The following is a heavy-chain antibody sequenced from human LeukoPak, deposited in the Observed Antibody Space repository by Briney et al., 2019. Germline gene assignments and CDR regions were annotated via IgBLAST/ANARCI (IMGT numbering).Heavy chain of an antibody. Sequence: PGGSLRLSCVVSEFTFSSYAMSWVRQAPGKGLEWVSAISGSGGSTYYADSVKGRFTISRDNSKNTLYLQMNSLRAEDTAVYYCAKDLDSGGDYDNPFDYWGQGTLVTVSS. CDR3: AKDLDSGGDYDNPFDY. CDR1: EFTFSSYA. CDR2: ISGSGGST. V-gene: IGHV3-23*01. D-gene: IGHD4-17*01. J-gene: IGHJ4*02.